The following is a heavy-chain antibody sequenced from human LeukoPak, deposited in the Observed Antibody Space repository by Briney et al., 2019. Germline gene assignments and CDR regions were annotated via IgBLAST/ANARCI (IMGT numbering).Heavy chain of an antibody. Sequence: ASVKVSCKASGYTFTSYGISWVRQAPGQGLEWMGWISACNGNTNYAQKLQGRVTMTTDTSTSTAYMELRSLRSDDTAVYYCAREGAAATVRAFSGVSLGWFDPWGQGTLVTVSS. CDR1: GYTFTSYG. CDR3: AREGAAATVRAFSGVSLGWFDP. V-gene: IGHV1-18*01. CDR2: ISACNGNT. D-gene: IGHD2-15*01. J-gene: IGHJ5*02.